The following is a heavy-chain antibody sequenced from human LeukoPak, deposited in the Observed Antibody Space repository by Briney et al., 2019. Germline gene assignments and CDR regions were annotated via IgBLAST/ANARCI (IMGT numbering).Heavy chain of an antibody. CDR1: GFTFDDYA. D-gene: IGHD5-24*01. CDR3: ARDGYNHLFDY. J-gene: IGHJ4*02. CDR2: ISWNSGSI. V-gene: IGHV3-9*01. Sequence: GRSLRLSCAASGFTFDDYAMHWVRQAPGKGLEWVSGISWNSGSIGYADSVKGRFTISRDNAKNSLYLQMNSLRAEDTAVYYCARDGYNHLFDYWGQGTLVTVSS.